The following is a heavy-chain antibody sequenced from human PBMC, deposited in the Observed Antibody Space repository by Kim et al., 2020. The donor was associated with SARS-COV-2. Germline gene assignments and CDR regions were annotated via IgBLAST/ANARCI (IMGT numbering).Heavy chain of an antibody. CDR3: ARVDGSNYYYYGMDV. D-gene: IGHD3-9*01. Sequence: QKFQGRVTITRDTSASTAYMELSSLRSEDTAVYYCARVDGSNYYYYGMDVWGQGTTVTVSS. J-gene: IGHJ6*02. V-gene: IGHV1-3*01.